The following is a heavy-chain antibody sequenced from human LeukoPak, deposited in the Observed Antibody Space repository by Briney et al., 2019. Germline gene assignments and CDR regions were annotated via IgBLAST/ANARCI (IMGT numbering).Heavy chain of an antibody. CDR2: INPNSGGT. CDR3: ARGGTPVFYYYMDV. V-gene: IGHV1-2*02. J-gene: IGHJ6*03. CDR1: GYTFTGYF. Sequence: ASVKVSCKASGYTFTGYFMNWVRQAPGQGLEWMGWINPNSGGTNYAQKFQGRVTMTRDTSISTAYMELSKLRSDDTAVYYCARGGTPVFYYYMDVWGGGTTVTVSS. D-gene: IGHD5/OR15-5a*01.